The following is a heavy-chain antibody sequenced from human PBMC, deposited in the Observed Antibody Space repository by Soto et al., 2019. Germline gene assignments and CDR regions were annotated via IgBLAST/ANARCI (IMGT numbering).Heavy chain of an antibody. Sequence: QVQLQQWGAGLLKPSETLSLNCAVYGGSFYWTWIRQPPGTGREWIGEIRHSGSTNYNPSLKSRVSISIDRSKSQVSLTVYSVTAADTAVYYCARGGGDYDYSVDVWGQGTTVTVSS. CDR3: ARGGGDYDYSVDV. CDR2: IRHSGST. D-gene: IGHD4-17*01. V-gene: IGHV4-34*01. J-gene: IGHJ6*02. CDR1: GGSFY.